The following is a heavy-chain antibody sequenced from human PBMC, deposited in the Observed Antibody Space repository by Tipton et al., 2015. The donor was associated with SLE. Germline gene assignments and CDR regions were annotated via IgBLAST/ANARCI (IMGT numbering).Heavy chain of an antibody. V-gene: IGHV1-69*05. J-gene: IGHJ3*01. CDR1: GDTSSKYA. Sequence: QLVQSGPEVEKPGSSVKVSCKASGDTSSKYAISWVRQAPGQGLEWMGGIVPIYGTGNYAQKFRGRVTITTDATTTVHMELSRLTSADTAVYYCARQGVGLNSAFDVWGQGTLVTVSS. CDR3: ARQGVGLNSAFDV. CDR2: IVPIYGTG. D-gene: IGHD3/OR15-3a*01.